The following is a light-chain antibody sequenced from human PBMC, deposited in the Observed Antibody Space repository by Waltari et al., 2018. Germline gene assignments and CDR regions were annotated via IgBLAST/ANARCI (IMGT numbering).Light chain of an antibody. CDR2: DTS. Sequence: EIVLTQSPATLSLSPGERATLSCRASQSVSYYLAWYQQRPGQAPRLLIYDTSHRATGIPDRFSGSGSETDFTLTISGLEPEDFAVYYCQQRRNWPLTFGGGTKVEIK. CDR1: QSVSYY. CDR3: QQRRNWPLT. J-gene: IGKJ4*01. V-gene: IGKV3-11*01.